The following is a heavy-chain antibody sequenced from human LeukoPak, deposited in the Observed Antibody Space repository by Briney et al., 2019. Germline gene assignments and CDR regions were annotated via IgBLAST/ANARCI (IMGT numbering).Heavy chain of an antibody. CDR3: AKDKGGIYCSSTSCLYFDY. CDR2: ISGSGGST. CDR1: GFTFSSYG. Sequence: TGGSLRLSCAASGFTFSSYGMSWVRQAPGKGLEWVSAISGSGGSTYYADSVKGRFTISRDNSKNTLYLQMNSLRAEDTAVYYCAKDKGGIYCSSTSCLYFDYWGQGTLVTVSS. V-gene: IGHV3-23*01. D-gene: IGHD2-2*01. J-gene: IGHJ4*02.